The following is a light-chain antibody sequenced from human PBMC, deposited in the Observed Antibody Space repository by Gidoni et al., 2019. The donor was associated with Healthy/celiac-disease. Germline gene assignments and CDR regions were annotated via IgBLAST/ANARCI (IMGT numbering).Light chain of an antibody. CDR3: QQYGSSPLT. J-gene: IGKJ4*01. CDR1: QSVSSSY. V-gene: IGKV3-20*01. CDR2: GSS. Sequence: EIVLTLSPGTLSLSPGERATLSCRASQSVSSSYSAWYQQKPGQAPRLLIYGSSSRATGIPDRFSGSGSGTDFTLTISRLEPEDFAVYYCQQYGSSPLTFXGXTKVEIK.